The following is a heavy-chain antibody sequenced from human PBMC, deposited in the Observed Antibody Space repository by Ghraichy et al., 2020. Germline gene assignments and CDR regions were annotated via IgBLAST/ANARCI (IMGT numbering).Heavy chain of an antibody. CDR2: IYYSGST. V-gene: IGHV4-31*03. Sequence: SETLSLTCTVSGGSISSGGYYWSWIRQHPGNGLEWIGYIYYSGSTSYNPSLKRRVTISVDTSKNQFSLKLGSVTAADTAVYYCARRSGYIVGGMDGWYQVTTLTGCS. D-gene: IGHD3-3*01. CDR1: GGSISSGGYY. CDR3: ARRSGYIVGGMDG. J-gene: IGHJ6*02.